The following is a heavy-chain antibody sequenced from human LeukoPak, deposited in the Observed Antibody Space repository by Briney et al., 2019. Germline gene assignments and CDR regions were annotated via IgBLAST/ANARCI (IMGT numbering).Heavy chain of an antibody. CDR2: ISSSSSYI. CDR1: GFTFSSYS. Sequence: GGSLRISCAASGFTFSSYSMNWVRQAPGKGLEWVSSISSSSSYIYYADSVKGRFTISRDNAKNSLYLQMNSLRAEDTAVYYCARDANYGDYFRLWGQGTLVTVSS. D-gene: IGHD4-17*01. V-gene: IGHV3-21*01. CDR3: ARDANYGDYFRL. J-gene: IGHJ4*02.